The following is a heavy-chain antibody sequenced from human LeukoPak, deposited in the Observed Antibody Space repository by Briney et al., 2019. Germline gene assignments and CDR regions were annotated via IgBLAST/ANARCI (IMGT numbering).Heavy chain of an antibody. CDR1: GFTFSSYS. CDR3: ARDGLSGHDY. D-gene: IGHD3-10*01. J-gene: IGHJ4*02. V-gene: IGHV3-21*01. CDR2: ISSSSSYI. Sequence: GGSLRLSCAASGFTFSSYSMNWVRQAPGKGLEWVSSISSSSSYIYYADSVKGRFTISRDNAKNSLCLQMNSLRAEDTAVYYCARDGLSGHDYWGQGTLVTVSS.